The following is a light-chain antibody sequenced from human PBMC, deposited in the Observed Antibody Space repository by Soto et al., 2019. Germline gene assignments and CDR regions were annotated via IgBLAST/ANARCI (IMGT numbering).Light chain of an antibody. V-gene: IGKV1-5*01. CDR1: QSISMW. CDR2: DAA. J-gene: IGKJ4*01. CDR3: QQYRSFSPLT. Sequence: DIQMTQSPSTLSASVGDTVTINCRASQSISMWLAWYQQKSGRAPKLLIYDAAKLGSGVPSRFIGSGYGTEFTPLTSSLQQDDVAADYCQQYRSFSPLTFGGGTKVAIK.